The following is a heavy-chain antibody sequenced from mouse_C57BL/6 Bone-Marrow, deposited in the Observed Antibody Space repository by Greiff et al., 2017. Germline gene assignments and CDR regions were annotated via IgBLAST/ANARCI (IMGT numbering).Heavy chain of an antibody. J-gene: IGHJ1*03. V-gene: IGHV1-81*01. CDR2: IYPRSGNT. CDR3: AKSYGSSWYFDV. D-gene: IGHD1-1*01. CDR1: GYTFTSYG. Sequence: QVQLQQSGAELARPGASVKLSCKASGYTFTSYGISWVKQRTGQGLEWIGEIYPRSGNTYYNEKFKGQATLTADKSSSTAYMELRSLTSEDSAVYFCAKSYGSSWYFDVWGTGTTVTVSS.